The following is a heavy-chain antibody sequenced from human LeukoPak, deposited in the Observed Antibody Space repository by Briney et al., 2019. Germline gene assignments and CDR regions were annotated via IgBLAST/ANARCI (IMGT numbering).Heavy chain of an antibody. J-gene: IGHJ4*02. Sequence: GGSLRLSCAASGFTFSGSALHWVRQASGRGLEWVGRIRSTANGYATAYAASVKGRFTISRDDSKNTAYLQMDSLKTEDTAVYYCTGNYYGSGSYADFDYWGQGTLVTVSS. CDR2: IRSTANGYAT. CDR3: TGNYYGSGSYADFDY. V-gene: IGHV3-73*01. CDR1: GFTFSGSA. D-gene: IGHD3-10*01.